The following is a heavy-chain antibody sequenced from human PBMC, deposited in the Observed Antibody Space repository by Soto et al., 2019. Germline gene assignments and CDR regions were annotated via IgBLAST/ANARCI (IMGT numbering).Heavy chain of an antibody. V-gene: IGHV3-23*01. CDR2: ISGSGGST. D-gene: IGHD6-13*01. Sequence: PGGSLRLSCAASGFTFSSYAMSWVRQAPGKGLEWVSAISGSGGSTYYADSVKGRFTISRDNSKNTLYLQMNSLRAEDTAVYYCAKGLVKQLVTGYWYFDLWGRGTLVTVSS. CDR3: AKGLVKQLVTGYWYFDL. CDR1: GFTFSSYA. J-gene: IGHJ2*01.